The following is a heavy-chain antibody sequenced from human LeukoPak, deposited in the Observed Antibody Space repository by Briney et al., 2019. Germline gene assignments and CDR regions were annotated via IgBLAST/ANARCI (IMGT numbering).Heavy chain of an antibody. CDR3: GKTTVGYSSGRYPGWPVDY. J-gene: IGHJ4*02. V-gene: IGHV3-23*01. D-gene: IGHD2-15*01. CDR2: IFGSGGSA. CDR1: GFTFNSYA. Sequence: HPGGSLRLSCVASGFTFNSYAMYWVRQAPGEGLEWISGIFGSGGSAHYADSVRGRFTISRDNSKNTVYLQLDSLRVEDTAVYYCGKTTVGYSSGRYPGWPVDYWGQGALVTVSS.